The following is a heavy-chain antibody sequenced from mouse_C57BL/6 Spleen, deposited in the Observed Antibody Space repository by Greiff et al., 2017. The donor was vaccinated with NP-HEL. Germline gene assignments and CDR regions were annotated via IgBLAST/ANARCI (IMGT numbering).Heavy chain of an antibody. CDR1: GYTFTNYW. CDR2: IYPGGGYT. D-gene: IGHD1-1*01. CDR3: ARRGDYGSSPRYFDV. Sequence: LQESGAELVRPGTSVKMSCKASGYTFTNYWIGWAKQRPGHGLEWIGDIYPGGGYTNYNEKFKGKATLTADKSSSTAYMQFSSLTSEDSAIYYCARRGDYGSSPRYFDVWGTGTTVTVSS. V-gene: IGHV1-63*01. J-gene: IGHJ1*03.